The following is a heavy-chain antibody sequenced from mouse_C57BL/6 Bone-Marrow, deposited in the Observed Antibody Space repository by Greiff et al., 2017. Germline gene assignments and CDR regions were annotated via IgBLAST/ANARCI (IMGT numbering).Heavy chain of an antibody. V-gene: IGHV5-6*02. CDR1: GFTFSSYG. CDR3: ARRRGFAY. CDR2: ISSGCSYT. J-gene: IGHJ3*01. Sequence: DVKLVESGGDLVKPGGSLKLSCAASGFTFSSYGMSWVRQTPDKRLEWVATISSGCSYTYYPDSVTGRFTISRDNAKNSLYLQMSSLKSEDTAMYYCARRRGFAYWGQGTLVTVSA.